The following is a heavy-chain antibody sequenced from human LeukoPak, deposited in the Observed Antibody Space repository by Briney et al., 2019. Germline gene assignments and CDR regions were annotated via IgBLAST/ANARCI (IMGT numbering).Heavy chain of an antibody. J-gene: IGHJ4*02. CDR3: ASGPPTFDY. V-gene: IGHV4-34*01. CDR2: INHSGST. CDR1: GGSFSGYY. Sequence: PSGTLSLTCAVYGGSFSGYYWCWIRQPPGKGLEWIGEINHSGSTNYNPSLKSRVTISVDTSKNQFSLKLSSVTAADTAVYYCASGPPTFDYWGQGTLVTVSS.